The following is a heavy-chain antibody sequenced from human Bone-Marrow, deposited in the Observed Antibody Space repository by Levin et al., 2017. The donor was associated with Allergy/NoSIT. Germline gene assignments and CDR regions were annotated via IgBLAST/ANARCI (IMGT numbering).Heavy chain of an antibody. CDR1: GFTFDDYG. Sequence: PGGSLRLSCAASGFTFDDYGMSWVRQAPGKGLEWVSGINWNGGSTGYADSVKGRFTISRDNAKNSLYLQMNSLRAEDTALYYCAREHFGYSDHARYYYYMDVWGKGTTVTVSS. D-gene: IGHD5-18*01. CDR3: AREHFGYSDHARYYYYMDV. CDR2: INWNGGST. V-gene: IGHV3-20*04. J-gene: IGHJ6*03.